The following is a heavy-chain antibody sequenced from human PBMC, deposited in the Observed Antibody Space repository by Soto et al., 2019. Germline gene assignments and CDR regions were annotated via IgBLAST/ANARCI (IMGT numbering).Heavy chain of an antibody. V-gene: IGHV4-59*01. CDR2: IYYSGST. Sequence: TSETLSLTCTVSGGSISSYYWSWIRQPPGKGLEWIGYIYYSGSTNYNPSLKSRVTISVDTSKNQFSLKLSSVTAADTAVYYCARDTTMVRGAMYNWFDPWGQGTLVTVSS. D-gene: IGHD3-10*01. J-gene: IGHJ5*02. CDR3: ARDTTMVRGAMYNWFDP. CDR1: GGSISSYY.